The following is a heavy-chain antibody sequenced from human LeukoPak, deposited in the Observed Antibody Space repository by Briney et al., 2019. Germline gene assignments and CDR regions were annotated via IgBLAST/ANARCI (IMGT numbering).Heavy chain of an antibody. Sequence: GGSLRLSCAASGFIFRNYGMHWVRQAPGKGLEWVAVIWYDGSNKYYADSVKGRFTISRDNSKNTLYLQMNSLRAEDTAVYYCARRRHGNGMDVWGQGTTVTVSS. V-gene: IGHV3-33*08. CDR3: ARRRHGNGMDV. CDR2: IWYDGSNK. J-gene: IGHJ6*02. CDR1: GFIFRNYG.